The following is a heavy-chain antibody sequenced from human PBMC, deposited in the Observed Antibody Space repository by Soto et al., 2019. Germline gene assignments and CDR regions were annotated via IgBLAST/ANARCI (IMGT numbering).Heavy chain of an antibody. CDR1: GGSVSSYT. CDR3: AGDSGYSNYAFDF. D-gene: IGHD4-4*01. V-gene: IGHV1-69*08. CDR2: IIPILGRA. Sequence: QVQLVQSGAEVKKPGSSVKVSCKASGGSVSSYTLSWVRQAPGQGLEWMGRIIPILGRANYAQKFQGRVTITADKSTSTAYMELISLRSDDTAVYFCAGDSGYSNYAFDFWGQGTLVTVSS. J-gene: IGHJ4*02.